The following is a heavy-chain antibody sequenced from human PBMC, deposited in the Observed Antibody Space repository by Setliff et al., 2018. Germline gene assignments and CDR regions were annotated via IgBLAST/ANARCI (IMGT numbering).Heavy chain of an antibody. CDR2: ISAYNGHT. CDR1: GYNFAEFI. J-gene: IGHJ4*02. CDR3: ARINFYVSSGYYYAPDY. Sequence: ASVKVSCKASGYNFAEFIVSWVRQAPGQGLEWMGWISAYNGHTYSAQKFQARVTLTTDTSTNMAYMELRGLRSDDTAVYYCARINFYVSSGYYYAPDYWGQGTLVTVSS. D-gene: IGHD3-22*01. V-gene: IGHV1-18*01.